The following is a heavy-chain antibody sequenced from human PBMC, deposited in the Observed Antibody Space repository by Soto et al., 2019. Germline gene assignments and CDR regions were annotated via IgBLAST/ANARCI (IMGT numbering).Heavy chain of an antibody. Sequence: PGESLKISCQGSGYNFASFWIGWVRQTPGKGLEWMGIIFPSDSDTKYSPSFQGQVTMSVDKSINTAYLQWSSLKASDTAIYYCARHGSIGARLSYFDPWGQGTQVTVSS. V-gene: IGHV5-51*01. J-gene: IGHJ5*02. CDR2: IFPSDSDT. D-gene: IGHD6-6*01. CDR3: ARHGSIGARLSYFDP. CDR1: GYNFASFW.